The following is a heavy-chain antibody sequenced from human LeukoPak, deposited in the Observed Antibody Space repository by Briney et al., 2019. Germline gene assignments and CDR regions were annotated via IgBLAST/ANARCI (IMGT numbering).Heavy chain of an antibody. Sequence: GASVTVSCKASGYTFTDYYMHWVRQAPGQGLEWMGWINPNSGGTNYAQKFQGRVTMTRDTSISTAYMELSRLRSDDTAVYYCAPVLRFLEYELDPWGQGTLVTVSS. D-gene: IGHD3-3*01. V-gene: IGHV1-2*02. J-gene: IGHJ5*02. CDR2: INPNSGGT. CDR3: APVLRFLEYELDP. CDR1: GYTFTDYY.